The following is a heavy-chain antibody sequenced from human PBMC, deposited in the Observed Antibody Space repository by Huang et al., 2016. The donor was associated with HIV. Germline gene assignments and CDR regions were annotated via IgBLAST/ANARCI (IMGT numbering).Heavy chain of an antibody. CDR3: ARRGDGYKLDY. D-gene: IGHD3-10*01. V-gene: IGHV5-51*03. CDR2: ISPGDSPDDSDT. J-gene: IGHJ4*02. Sequence: EVQLVQSGAEVKKPGESLKISCKASGYSFSTKWIVWVRQMPGKGVEWSGIISPGDSPDDSDTRYSPSFQGQVTISADKSISTAYLRWSSLKASDTAIYYCARRGDGYKLDYWGQGTLVAVSS. CDR1: GYSFSTKW.